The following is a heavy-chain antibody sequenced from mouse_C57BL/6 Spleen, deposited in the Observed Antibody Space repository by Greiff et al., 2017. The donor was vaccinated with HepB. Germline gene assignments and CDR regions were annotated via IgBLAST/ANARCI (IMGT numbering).Heavy chain of an antibody. D-gene: IGHD2-1*01. J-gene: IGHJ3*01. V-gene: IGHV1-81*01. CDR1: GYTFTSYG. Sequence: VQLQQSGAELARPGASVKLSCKASGYTFTSYGISWVKQRTGQGLEWIGEIYPRSGNTYYNEKFKGKATLTADKSSSTAYMELSSLTSEDSAVYFCSRSDVCNGNCRFAYWGQGTLVTVSA. CDR2: IYPRSGNT. CDR3: SRSDVCNGNCRFAY.